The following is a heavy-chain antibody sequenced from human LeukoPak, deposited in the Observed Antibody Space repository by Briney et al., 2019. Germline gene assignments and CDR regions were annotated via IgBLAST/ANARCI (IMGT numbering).Heavy chain of an antibody. D-gene: IGHD3-3*01. CDR1: GYTFTGYY. J-gene: IGHJ4*02. Sequence: SVKVSCKASGYTFTGYYMHWVRQAPGQGLEWMGGIIPIFGTANYAQKFRGRVTITADKSTSTAYMELSSLRSEDTAVYYCARDSYYDFWSGYYYFDYWGQGTLVTVSS. CDR2: IIPIFGTA. CDR3: ARDSYYDFWSGYYYFDY. V-gene: IGHV1-69*06.